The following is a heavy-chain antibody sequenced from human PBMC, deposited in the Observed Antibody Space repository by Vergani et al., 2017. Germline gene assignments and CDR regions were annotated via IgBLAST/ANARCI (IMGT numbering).Heavy chain of an antibody. CDR3: ARSIGSSSLYCLDFDY. J-gene: IGHJ4*02. D-gene: IGHD6-13*01. V-gene: IGHV4-59*01. Sequence: QVQLQESGPGLVKPSETLSLTCTVSGGSISSYYWSWIRQPPGKGLEWIGYIYYSGSTNYNPSLKSRVTISVDTSKNQFSLKLSSVTAADTAVYYCARSIGSSSLYCLDFDYWGQGTLVTVSS. CDR1: GGSISSYY. CDR2: IYYSGST.